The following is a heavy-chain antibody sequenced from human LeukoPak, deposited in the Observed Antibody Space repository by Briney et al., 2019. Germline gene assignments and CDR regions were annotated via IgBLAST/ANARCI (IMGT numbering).Heavy chain of an antibody. V-gene: IGHV4-59*01. Sequence: SETLSLTCTVSGGSISSYFWSWIRQPPGKGLEWIGYIYYSGSTNYNPSLKSRVTISVDTSKNQFSLKLSSVTAADTAVYYCARGPGYSYGWFDYWGQGTLVTVSP. CDR2: IYYSGST. J-gene: IGHJ4*02. D-gene: IGHD5-18*01. CDR1: GGSISSYF. CDR3: ARGPGYSYGWFDY.